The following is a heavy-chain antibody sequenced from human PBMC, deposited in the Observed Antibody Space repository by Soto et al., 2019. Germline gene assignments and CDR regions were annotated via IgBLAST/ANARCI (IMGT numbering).Heavy chain of an antibody. CDR1: GYIFTGYH. Sequence: GASVKVSCKASGYIFTGYHIHWVRQAPGRGLEWMGWINPNSGDTGYAQNFQGRVTMTRDTSFNLVYMEMSGLMSDDTAVYYCARDARGTRGFDEMDIWGQGTTVTSP. CDR2: INPNSGDT. CDR3: ARDARGTRGFDEMDI. V-gene: IGHV1-2*02. D-gene: IGHD3-9*01. J-gene: IGHJ6*02.